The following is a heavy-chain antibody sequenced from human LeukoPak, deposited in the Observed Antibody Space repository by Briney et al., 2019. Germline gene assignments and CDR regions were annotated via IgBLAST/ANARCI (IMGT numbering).Heavy chain of an antibody. J-gene: IGHJ4*02. CDR3: ASGGAVIPVYGGNEQGVDY. CDR2: IIPILGIA. V-gene: IGHV1-69*02. CDR1: GGTFSSYT. Sequence: GSSVKVSCKASGGTFSSYTISWLRQAPGQGLEWMGRIIPILGIANYAQKSQGRVTITADKSTSTAYMELSSLRSEDTAVYYCASGGAVIPVYGGNEQGVDYWGQGTLVTVSS. D-gene: IGHD4-23*01.